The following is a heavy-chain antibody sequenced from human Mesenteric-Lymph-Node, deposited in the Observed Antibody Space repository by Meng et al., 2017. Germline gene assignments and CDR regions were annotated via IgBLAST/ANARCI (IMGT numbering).Heavy chain of an antibody. Sequence: SETLSLTCTVSGFSINTNYYWGWIRQPPGKGLEWIGNFHHSGTTNYNPSLKSRVTISVDTSKNQFSLKLNSVSAADTAVYYCTRASVWYSGGYWGQGTLVTVSS. CDR1: GFSINTNYY. J-gene: IGHJ4*02. CDR3: TRASVWYSGGY. D-gene: IGHD1-26*01. V-gene: IGHV4-38-2*02. CDR2: FHHSGTT.